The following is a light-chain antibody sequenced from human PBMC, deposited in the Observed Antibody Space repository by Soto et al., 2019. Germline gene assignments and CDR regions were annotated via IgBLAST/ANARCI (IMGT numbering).Light chain of an antibody. J-gene: IGKJ1*01. CDR3: QHYNIYSEA. Sequence: DLQMLQSPSTLSASGGDRVTITCRASQSISSWLAWYQQKPGKAPKLLIYKASTLKSGVPSRFSGSGSGTEFTLTISSLQPDDFATYYCQHYNIYSEAFGQGTKVAIK. CDR2: KAS. V-gene: IGKV1-5*03. CDR1: QSISSW.